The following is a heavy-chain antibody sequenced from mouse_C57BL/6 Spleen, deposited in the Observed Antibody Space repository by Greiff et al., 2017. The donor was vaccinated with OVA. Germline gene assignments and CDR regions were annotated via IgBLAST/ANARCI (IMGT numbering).Heavy chain of an antibody. J-gene: IGHJ2*01. V-gene: IGHV5-9*01. CDR2: ISGGGGNT. Sequence: EVMLVESGGGLVKPGGSLKLSCAASGFTFSSYTMSWVRQTPEKRLEWVATISGGGGNTYYPDSVKGRFTISRDNAKNTLYLQMSSLRSEDTALYYCARQGYSNYPYYFDYWGQGTTLTVSS. D-gene: IGHD2-5*01. CDR3: ARQGYSNYPYYFDY. CDR1: GFTFSSYT.